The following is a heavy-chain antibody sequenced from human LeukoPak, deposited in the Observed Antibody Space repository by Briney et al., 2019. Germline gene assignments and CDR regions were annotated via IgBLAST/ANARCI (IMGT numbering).Heavy chain of an antibody. J-gene: IGHJ3*02. Sequence: PGGSLRLSCAASGFIFSNYPMSWVRQAPGKGLEWVSGVSGIDGSTYYADSVKGRFTISRDNSKNTLYRQMNGLRAEDTALYYCAKTGMYWNGYYIDYRAFDNWGQGTMVTVSS. V-gene: IGHV3-23*01. CDR2: VSGIDGST. CDR3: AKTGMYWNGYYIDYRAFDN. CDR1: GFIFSNYP. D-gene: IGHD3-3*01.